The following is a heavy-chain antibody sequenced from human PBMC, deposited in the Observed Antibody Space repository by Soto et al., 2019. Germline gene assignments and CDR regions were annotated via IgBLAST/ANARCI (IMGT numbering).Heavy chain of an antibody. CDR2: IWYDGSNK. CDR1: GFTFSSYG. J-gene: IGHJ6*03. Sequence: GGSLRLSCAASGFTFSSYGMHWVRQAPGKGLEWVAVIWYDGSNKYYADSVKGRFTISRDNSKNTLYLQMNSLRAEDTAVYYCARSAELLLLTGSSMDVWGKGTTVTVSS. V-gene: IGHV3-33*01. CDR3: ARSAELLLLTGSSMDV. D-gene: IGHD3-9*01.